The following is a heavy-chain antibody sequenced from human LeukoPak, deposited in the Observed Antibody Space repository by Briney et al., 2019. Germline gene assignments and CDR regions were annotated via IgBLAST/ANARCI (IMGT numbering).Heavy chain of an antibody. CDR1: GGTFSSYA. CDR3: TREGSVLLLFDY. CDR2: IIPIFGTA. V-gene: IGHV1-69*13. D-gene: IGHD2-15*01. J-gene: IGHJ4*02. Sequence: GASVKVSCKASGGTFSSYAISWVRQAPGQGLEWMGGIIPIFGTANYAQKFQGRVTITADESTSTAYMELSSLRSEDTAVYYCTREGSVLLLFDYWGQGTLVTVSS.